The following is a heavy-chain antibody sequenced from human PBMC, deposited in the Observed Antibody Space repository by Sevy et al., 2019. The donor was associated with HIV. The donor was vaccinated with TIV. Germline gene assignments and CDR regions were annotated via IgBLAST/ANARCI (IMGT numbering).Heavy chain of an antibody. D-gene: IGHD2-15*01. CDR1: GFTFSSYW. CDR2: INSDGSST. Sequence: GGSLRLSCAASGFTFSSYWMHWVRQAPGKGLVWVSRINSDGSSTSYADSVKGRFTISRDNAKNTLYLQMNSLRAEDTAVYYCARARSGPHDAFDFWGQGTMVTVSS. J-gene: IGHJ3*01. V-gene: IGHV3-74*01. CDR3: ARARSGPHDAFDF.